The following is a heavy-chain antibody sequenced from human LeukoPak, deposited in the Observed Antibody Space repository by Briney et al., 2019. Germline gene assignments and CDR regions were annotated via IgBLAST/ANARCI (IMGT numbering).Heavy chain of an antibody. Sequence: SVKVSCKASGGTFRTFAISWVRQAPGQGLEWMGGIIPIFGIPDSAQKFQGRLTITADESTTTAYVELSSLRAEDTAVYYCARKLRAAAGSSWSAFDIWGQGTMVTVSS. CDR2: IIPIFGIP. J-gene: IGHJ3*02. CDR1: GGTFRTFA. CDR3: ARKLRAAAGSSWSAFDI. D-gene: IGHD6-13*01. V-gene: IGHV1-69*13.